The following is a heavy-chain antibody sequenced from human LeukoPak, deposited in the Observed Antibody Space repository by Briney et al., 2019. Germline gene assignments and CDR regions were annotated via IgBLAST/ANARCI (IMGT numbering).Heavy chain of an antibody. CDR3: AREGGDTAIFLDYYYYMDV. V-gene: IGHV3-7*03. CDR2: IKQDGNEK. CDR1: GFRFNTYW. D-gene: IGHD5-18*01. J-gene: IGHJ6*03. Sequence: GGSLRLSCAASGFRFNTYWMSWVRQAPGKGLEWVANIKQDGNEKYYADSVKGRFTISRDNGKNSLDLQMNSLRADDTAVYYCAREGGDTAIFLDYYYYMDVWGKGTTVTVSS.